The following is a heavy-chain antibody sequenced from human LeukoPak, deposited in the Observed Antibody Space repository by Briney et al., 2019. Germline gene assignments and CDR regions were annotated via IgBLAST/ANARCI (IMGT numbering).Heavy chain of an antibody. CDR1: GGSISSYY. CDR2: VYYTGST. J-gene: IGHJ4*02. CDR3: ARGRAVAGMGY. Sequence: SGTLSLTCTVSGGSISSYYWSWVRQPPGKGLEWIGFVYYTGSTNYSPSLKSRVTISVDTSKNQFSLKLSSVTAADTAVYYCARGRAVAGMGYWGQGTLVTVSS. D-gene: IGHD6-19*01. V-gene: IGHV4-59*12.